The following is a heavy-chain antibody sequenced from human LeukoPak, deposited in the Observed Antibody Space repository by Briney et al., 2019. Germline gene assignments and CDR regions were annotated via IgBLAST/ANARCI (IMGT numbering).Heavy chain of an antibody. D-gene: IGHD3-22*01. CDR3: ARYFIYYDRSGSRYWYFEL. J-gene: IGHJ2*01. Sequence: GRSLSLSCAVSGFAVSSNYMSWVRQAPGKGLEWVLVTYSGGSTYYADSVKGRFTISRDNSNNTLYLQMNSLRAEDTAVYYCARYFIYYDRSGSRYWYFELWGRGTLVTVSS. V-gene: IGHV3-53*01. CDR1: GFAVSSNY. CDR2: TYSGGST.